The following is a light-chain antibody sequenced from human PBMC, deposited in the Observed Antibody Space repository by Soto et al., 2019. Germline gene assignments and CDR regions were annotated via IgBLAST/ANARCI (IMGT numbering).Light chain of an antibody. CDR3: QQYDNLLLT. V-gene: IGKV1-33*01. Sequence: DIQMTQSPSSLSVSVGDRVTITCQASQDISNYLNWYQQKPGKAPKLLIYDASNLETGVPSRFSGSGSGTDFTFTISSLQPEDIATYYCQQYDNLLLTFGGGTKVEIK. J-gene: IGKJ4*01. CDR1: QDISNY. CDR2: DAS.